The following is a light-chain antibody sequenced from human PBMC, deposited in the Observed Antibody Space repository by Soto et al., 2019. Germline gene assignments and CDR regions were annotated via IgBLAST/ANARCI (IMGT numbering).Light chain of an antibody. CDR3: LQDHSYPWT. CDR1: QDIRSD. J-gene: IGKJ1*01. CDR2: AAS. V-gene: IGKV1-6*01. Sequence: AIQLTQSPSSRSASVGDRVTITCRAGQDIRSDLGWYQHKPGKAPRLLIHAASSLQSGVPSRFSGSASGTEFTLTISSLQPEDLASYYCLQDHSYPWTFGQGTKVDIK.